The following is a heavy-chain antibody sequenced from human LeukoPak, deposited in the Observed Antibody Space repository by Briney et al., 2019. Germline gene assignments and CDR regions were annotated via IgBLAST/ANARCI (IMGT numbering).Heavy chain of an antibody. V-gene: IGHV4-34*01. D-gene: IGHD3-10*01. Sequence: SETLSLTCAVYGGSFSGYYWSWIRQPPGKGLEWIGEINHSGSTNYNPSLKSRVTISVDTSKNQFSLKLSSVTAADTAVYYCARGPHYYGSGSYENWFDPWGQGTLVTVSS. CDR1: GGSFSGYY. J-gene: IGHJ5*02. CDR2: INHSGST. CDR3: ARGPHYYGSGSYENWFDP.